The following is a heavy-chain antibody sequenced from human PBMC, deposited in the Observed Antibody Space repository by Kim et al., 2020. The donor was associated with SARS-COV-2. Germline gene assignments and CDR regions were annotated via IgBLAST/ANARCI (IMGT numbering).Heavy chain of an antibody. J-gene: IGHJ4*01. CDR1: GFTFSSYA. CDR3: ARDGNYYDSSGYFDY. Sequence: GGSLRLSCAASGFTFSSYAMHWVRQAPGKGLEWVAVISYDGSNKYYADSVKGRFTISRDNSKNTLYLQMNSLRAEDTAVYYCARDGNYYDSSGYFDYWG. D-gene: IGHD3-22*01. CDR2: ISYDGSNK. V-gene: IGHV3-30*04.